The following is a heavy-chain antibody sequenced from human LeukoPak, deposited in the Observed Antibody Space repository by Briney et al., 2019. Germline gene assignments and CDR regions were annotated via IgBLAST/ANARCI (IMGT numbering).Heavy chain of an antibody. Sequence: GGSLRLSCAASGFTFSSYSMNWVRQAPGKGLEWVSSISSSSSYIYYAGSVKGRFTISRDNAKNSLYLQMNSLRAEDTAVYYCARGRPLRYYYDSSGYLGDYWGQGTLVTVSS. CDR3: ARGRPLRYYYDSSGYLGDY. D-gene: IGHD3-22*01. J-gene: IGHJ4*02. CDR2: ISSSSSYI. CDR1: GFTFSSYS. V-gene: IGHV3-21*01.